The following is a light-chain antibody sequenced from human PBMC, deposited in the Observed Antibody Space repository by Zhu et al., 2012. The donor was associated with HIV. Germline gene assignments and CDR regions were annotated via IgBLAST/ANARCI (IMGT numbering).Light chain of an antibody. J-gene: IGKJ1*01. V-gene: IGKV3D-15*01. CDR2: GAS. CDR1: HSVSST. CDR3: HQYDNSWT. Sequence: EIVMTQSPATLSVSPGETATLSCRASHSVSSTLAWYQQKPGQAPRLLIYGASDRASGVPDRFSGSGSGTDFTLSISRLEPEDFAVYYCHQYDNSWTFGQGTKVEIK.